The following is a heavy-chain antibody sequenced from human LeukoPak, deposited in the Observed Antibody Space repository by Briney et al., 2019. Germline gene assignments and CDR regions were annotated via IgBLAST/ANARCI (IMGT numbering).Heavy chain of an antibody. CDR3: AKDLRPYSSGWYGY. CDR1: GFTFSSYA. Sequence: GGSLRLSCAASGFTFSSYAMSWVRQAPGKGLEWVSAISGSGGSTYYADSVKGRFTISRDNSKNTLYLQMNSLRAGDTAVYYCAKDLRPYSSGWYGYWGQGTLVTVSS. J-gene: IGHJ4*02. V-gene: IGHV3-23*01. D-gene: IGHD6-19*01. CDR2: ISGSGGST.